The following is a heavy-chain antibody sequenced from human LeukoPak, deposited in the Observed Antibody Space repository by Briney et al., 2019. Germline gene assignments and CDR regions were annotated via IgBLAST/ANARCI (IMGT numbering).Heavy chain of an antibody. CDR2: ISSSSSYI. CDR3: AKDRGSGSSPNHDAFDI. V-gene: IGHV3-21*04. Sequence: GGSLRLSCAASGFTFDDYGMSWVREAPGKGLEWVSSISSSSSYIYYADSVKGRFTISRDNAKNSLYLQMNSLRAEDMALYYCAKDRGSGSSPNHDAFDIWGQGTMVTVSS. CDR1: GFTFDDYG. J-gene: IGHJ3*02. D-gene: IGHD6-13*01.